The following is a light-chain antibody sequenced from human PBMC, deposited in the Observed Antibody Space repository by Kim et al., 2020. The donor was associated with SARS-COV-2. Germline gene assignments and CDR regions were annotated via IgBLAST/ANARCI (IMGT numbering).Light chain of an antibody. CDR2: YDS. CDR1: NIGSKS. Sequence: ELTQPPSVSVAPGKTARITCGGNNIGSKSVHWYQQKPGQAPVLVIYYDSDRPSGIPERFSGSNSGNTATLTISRVEAGDEADYYCQVWDSSSDHVVFGGGTQLTVL. J-gene: IGLJ2*01. V-gene: IGLV3-21*04. CDR3: QVWDSSSDHVV.